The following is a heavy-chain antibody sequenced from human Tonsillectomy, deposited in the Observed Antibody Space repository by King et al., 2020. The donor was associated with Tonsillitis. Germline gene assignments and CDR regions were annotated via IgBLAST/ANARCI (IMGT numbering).Heavy chain of an antibody. D-gene: IGHD3-10*01. CDR3: ARDSSRVPKNWFGP. Sequence: QLQESGPGLVKPSETLSLTCAVSGYSISSGYYWGWIRQPPGKGLEWIGSMFHSGSTYYNPSLQTRVTISVDTSKNQFSLKLSSVTAADTAVYYCARDSSRVPKNWFGPWGQGTLGTVSS. CDR1: GYSISSGYY. J-gene: IGHJ5*02. V-gene: IGHV4-38-2*02. CDR2: MFHSGST.